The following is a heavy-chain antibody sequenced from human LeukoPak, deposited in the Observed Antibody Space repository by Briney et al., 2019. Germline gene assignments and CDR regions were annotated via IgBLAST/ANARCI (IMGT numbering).Heavy chain of an antibody. CDR3: AGGGSLRGATLFHY. V-gene: IGHV3-53*01. J-gene: IGHJ4*02. CDR1: GFTVSSND. CDR2: IYSGGST. Sequence: GGSLRLSCAASGFTVSSNDMSWVRQAPGKGLECISVIYSGGSTDYADSVKGRLTISRDNSENTLYLQMNSLRAEDTAVYYCAGGGSLRGATLFHYWGQGTLVTVSS. D-gene: IGHD1-26*01.